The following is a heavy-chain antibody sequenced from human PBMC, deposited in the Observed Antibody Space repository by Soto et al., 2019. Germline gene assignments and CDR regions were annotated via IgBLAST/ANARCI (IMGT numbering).Heavy chain of an antibody. D-gene: IGHD6-13*01. CDR2: IYYSGST. Sequence: PSETLSLTCTVSGGSISSGGYYWSWIRQHPGKGLEWIGYIYYSGSTYYNPSLKSRVTISVDTSKNQFSLKLSSVTAADTAVYYCARGPPSYSSSWYPHFDYWGQGTLVHVSS. CDR3: ARGPPSYSSSWYPHFDY. CDR1: GGSISSGGYY. J-gene: IGHJ4*02. V-gene: IGHV4-31*03.